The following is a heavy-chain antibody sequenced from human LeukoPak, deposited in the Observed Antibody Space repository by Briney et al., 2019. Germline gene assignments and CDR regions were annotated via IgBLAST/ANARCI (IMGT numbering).Heavy chain of an antibody. J-gene: IGHJ2*01. V-gene: IGHV4-59*01. CDR3: AREVAVAGTNRHWHFDL. D-gene: IGHD6-19*01. CDR2: IYYSGST. CDR1: GGSISSYY. Sequence: PSETLSLTCTVSGGSISSYYWSWIRQPPGKGLEWIGYIYYSGSTNYNPSLKSRVTISVDTSKNQFSLKLSSVTAADTAVYYCAREVAVAGTNRHWHFDLWGRGTLVTVSS.